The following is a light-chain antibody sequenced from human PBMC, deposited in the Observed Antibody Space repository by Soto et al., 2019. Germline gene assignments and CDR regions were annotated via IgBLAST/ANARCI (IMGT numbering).Light chain of an antibody. CDR3: QQRSNWPT. J-gene: IGKJ5*01. CDR2: GAS. V-gene: IGKV3D-20*02. Sequence: EELATLACRSNQTVSSNYLAWCQQRPGQAPRLLIYGASTRAAGIPDRFSGSGSGTDFTRTISSLAPEDFAVYYCQQRSNWPTFGQGTRVE. CDR1: QTVSSNY.